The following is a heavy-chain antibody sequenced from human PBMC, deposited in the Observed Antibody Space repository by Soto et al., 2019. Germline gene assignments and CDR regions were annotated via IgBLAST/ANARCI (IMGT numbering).Heavy chain of an antibody. CDR1: GGSFSGYY. J-gene: IGHJ5*02. D-gene: IGHD3-10*01. V-gene: IGHV4-34*01. CDR3: AREAWLSWFDP. Sequence: QVQLQQWGAGLLKPSETLSLTCAVYGGSFSGYYWSWIRQPPGKGLEWIGEINHSGSTNYNPSLRSRVSIPVDTSKNQFALKLSSVTAADTAVYYGAREAWLSWFDPWGQGTLVTVSS. CDR2: INHSGST.